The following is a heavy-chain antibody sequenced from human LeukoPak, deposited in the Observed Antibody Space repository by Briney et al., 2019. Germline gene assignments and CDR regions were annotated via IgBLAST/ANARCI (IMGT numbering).Heavy chain of an antibody. CDR3: AKNIITMIVVVITGGVFDY. CDR2: ISYDGSNK. Sequence: GGSLRLSCAASGFTFSSYGMHWVRQAPGKGLEWVAVISYDGSNKYYADSVKGRFTISRDNSKNTLYLQMNSLRAEDTAVYYCAKNIITMIVVVITGGVFDYWGQGTLVTVSS. J-gene: IGHJ4*02. CDR1: GFTFSSYG. V-gene: IGHV3-30*18. D-gene: IGHD3-22*01.